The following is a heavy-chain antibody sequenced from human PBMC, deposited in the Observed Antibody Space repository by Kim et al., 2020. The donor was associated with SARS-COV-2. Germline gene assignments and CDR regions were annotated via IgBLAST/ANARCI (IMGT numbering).Heavy chain of an antibody. V-gene: IGHV5-10-1*01. J-gene: IGHJ5*02. CDR3: ARLIYGSGSYYNEVWFDP. D-gene: IGHD3-10*01. CDR2: IDPSDSYT. Sequence: GESLKISCKGSGYSFTSYWISWVRQMPGKGLEWMGRIDPSDSYTNYSPSFQGHVTISADKSISTAYLQWSSLKASDTAMYYCARLIYGSGSYYNEVWFDPWGQGTLVTVSS. CDR1: GYSFTSYW.